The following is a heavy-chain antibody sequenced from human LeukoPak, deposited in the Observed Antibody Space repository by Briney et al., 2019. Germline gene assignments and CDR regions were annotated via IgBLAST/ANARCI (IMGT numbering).Heavy chain of an antibody. D-gene: IGHD2-2*01. CDR3: ARLYCRRTSCQDYYFDY. CDR1: GYTFVSYG. CDR2: ISPYNGNT. Sequence: GASVKVSCKASGYTFVSYGISWVRQAPGQGLEWMGWISPYNGNTNYAQKFQGRVTMTTDTSTSTAYMELRSLRSDDTAVFYCARLYCRRTSCQDYYFDYWGQGTLVTVSS. J-gene: IGHJ4*02. V-gene: IGHV1-18*01.